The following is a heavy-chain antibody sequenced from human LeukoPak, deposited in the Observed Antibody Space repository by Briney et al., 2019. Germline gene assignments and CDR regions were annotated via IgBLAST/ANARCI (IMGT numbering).Heavy chain of an antibody. V-gene: IGHV4-34*01. D-gene: IGHD3-10*01. CDR1: GGSFSGYY. CDR2: INHSGST. J-gene: IGHJ5*02. Sequence: RTSETLSLTCAVYGGSFSGYYWSWIRQPPGKGLEWIGEINHSGSTNYNPSLKSRVTISVDTSKNQFSLKLSSVTAADTAVYYCARNVLLWFGDPPNWFDPWGQGTLVTVSS. CDR3: ARNVLLWFGDPPNWFDP.